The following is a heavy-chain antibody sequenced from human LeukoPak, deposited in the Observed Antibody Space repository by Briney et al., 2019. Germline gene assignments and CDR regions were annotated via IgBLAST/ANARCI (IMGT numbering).Heavy chain of an antibody. CDR1: GGTFSSYA. CDR2: IIPIFATT. CDR3: AREAAEYYYDSSGHYDY. Sequence: ASVKVSCKASGGTFSSYAISWARQAPGQGLEWMGGIIPIFATTNYAQKFQGRVTITADKSTSTAYMELSSLRSEDTAVYYCAREAAEYYYDSSGHYDYWGQGTLVTVSS. J-gene: IGHJ4*02. V-gene: IGHV1-69*06. D-gene: IGHD3-22*01.